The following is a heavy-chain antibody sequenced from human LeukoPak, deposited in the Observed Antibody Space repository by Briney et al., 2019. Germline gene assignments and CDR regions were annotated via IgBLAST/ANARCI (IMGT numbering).Heavy chain of an antibody. CDR1: WLTLNNNA. CDR2: ISRIGVTT. V-gene: IGHV3-23*01. D-gene: IGHD2-2*01. Sequence: PGGSLRLSCAVSWLTLNNNAMCWVRQAPGKGLEWVSAISRIGVTTYYADSVEGRFTISRDTSKNTLYLQMNTLRPEDTAVYYCAKEEVPNDYWGQGTLVTVSS. J-gene: IGHJ4*02. CDR3: AKEEVPNDY.